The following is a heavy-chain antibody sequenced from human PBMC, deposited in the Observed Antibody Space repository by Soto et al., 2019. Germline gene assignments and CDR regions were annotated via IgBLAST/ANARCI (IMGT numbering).Heavy chain of an antibody. J-gene: IGHJ4*02. CDR3: AKEPGYSSGWGPFDY. CDR2: ISGSGTST. V-gene: IGHV3-23*01. Sequence: PGGSLRLSCAASGFTFSSYAMSWVRQAPGKGLEWVSAISGSGTSTYYADSVKGRFTISRDNSKNTLYLQMNSLRAEDTAVYYCAKEPGYSSGWGPFDYWGQGTLVTVSS. CDR1: GFTFSSYA. D-gene: IGHD6-19*01.